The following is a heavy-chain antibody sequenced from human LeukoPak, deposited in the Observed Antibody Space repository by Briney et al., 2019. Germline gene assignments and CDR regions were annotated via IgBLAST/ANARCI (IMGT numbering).Heavy chain of an antibody. CDR3: ARDPRYYYDSSGYDFYFDH. D-gene: IGHD3-22*01. CDR1: GFTFSSYA. J-gene: IGHJ4*02. V-gene: IGHV3-30-3*01. CDR2: ISYDGSNK. Sequence: GGSLRLSCAASGFTFSSYAMHWVRQAPGKGLEWVAVISYDGSNKYYADSVKGRFTISRDNSKNTLYLQMNSLRAEDTAVYYCARDPRYYYDSSGYDFYFDHWGQGTLVTVSS.